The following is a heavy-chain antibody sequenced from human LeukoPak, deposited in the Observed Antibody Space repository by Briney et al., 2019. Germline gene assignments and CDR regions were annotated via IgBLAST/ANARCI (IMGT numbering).Heavy chain of an antibody. V-gene: IGHV4-34*01. D-gene: IGHD3-22*01. Sequence: SETLSLTCAVYGGSFSGYYWSWIRQPPGKGLEWIGEINHSGGTNYNPSLKSRVTISVDTSKKQFSLKLSSVTAADTAVYYCVTYYFDSSGPKKNYWGQGTLVTVSS. J-gene: IGHJ4*02. CDR1: GGSFSGYY. CDR3: VTYYFDSSGPKKNY. CDR2: INHSGGT.